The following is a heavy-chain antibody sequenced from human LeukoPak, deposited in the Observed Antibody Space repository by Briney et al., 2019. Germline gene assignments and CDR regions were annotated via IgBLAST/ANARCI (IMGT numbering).Heavy chain of an antibody. CDR1: GFTFSTYT. D-gene: IGHD4-17*01. V-gene: IGHV3-21*01. Sequence: GGSLRLSCTASGFTFSTYTMSWVRQAPGEGLEWVSSISSCSYIYYADSVKGRFNISRDNAKNSLYLQMHSLRAEDTAVYYCARDLYGDYAFDIWGQGTVVTVSS. CDR3: ARDLYGDYAFDI. CDR2: ISSCSYI. J-gene: IGHJ3*02.